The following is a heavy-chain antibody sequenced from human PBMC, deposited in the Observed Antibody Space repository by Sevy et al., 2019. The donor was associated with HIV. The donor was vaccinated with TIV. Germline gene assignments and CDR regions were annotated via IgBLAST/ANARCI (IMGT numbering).Heavy chain of an antibody. Sequence: ASVKVSCKASGGTFSSYGISWLRQAPGQGLEWMGGIIPILDTVNYAQKFQGRVTITADESTKTAYMELSSLRSEDTAVYYCARGGGNGWYYFDYWGQETLVTVSS. D-gene: IGHD6-19*01. V-gene: IGHV1-69*13. CDR1: GGTFSSYG. J-gene: IGHJ4*02. CDR3: ARGGGNGWYYFDY. CDR2: IIPILDTV.